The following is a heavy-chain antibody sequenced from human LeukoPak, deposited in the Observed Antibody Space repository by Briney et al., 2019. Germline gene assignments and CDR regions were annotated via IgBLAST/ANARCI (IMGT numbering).Heavy chain of an antibody. CDR1: GASMNSNY. J-gene: IGHJ4*02. CDR2: IYYSGNT. V-gene: IGHV4-59*08. CDR3: ASTRRAAVAGRLDS. Sequence: SETLSLTCTVSGASMNSNYWSWIRQPPGRGLEWIGYIYYSGNTNSSPSLGSRVTMSLDASKNQFSLKVNSVTAADTAIYYCASTRRAAVAGRLDSWGQGTLVTVSS. D-gene: IGHD6-19*01.